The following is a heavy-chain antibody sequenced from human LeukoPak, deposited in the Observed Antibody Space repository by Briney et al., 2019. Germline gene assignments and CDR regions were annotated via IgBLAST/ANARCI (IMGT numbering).Heavy chain of an antibody. D-gene: IGHD2-2*02. V-gene: IGHV1-69*13. CDR1: GGTFSSYA. CDR2: IIPIFGTA. Sequence: SVKVSCKASGGTFSSYAISWVRRAPGQGLEWMGGIIPIFGTANYAQKFQGRVTITADESTSTAYMELSSLRSEDTAVYYCARQGCSSTSCYTNYYYYYYMDVWGKGTTVTVSS. J-gene: IGHJ6*03. CDR3: ARQGCSSTSCYTNYYYYYYMDV.